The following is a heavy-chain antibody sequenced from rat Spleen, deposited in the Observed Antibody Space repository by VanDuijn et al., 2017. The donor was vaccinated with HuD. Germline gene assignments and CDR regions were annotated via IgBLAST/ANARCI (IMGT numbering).Heavy chain of an antibody. Sequence: EVQLVESGGGLVQPGRSLKLSCAASGFTFSDYGVAWVRQAPTKGLEWVATISYGDSSGHSSTYYRDSVKGRFTISRENAKSTLYLQMDSLRSEDTATYYCARPREQLSFFDYWGQGVMVTVSS. V-gene: IGHV5-29*01. CDR3: ARPREQLSFFDY. CDR2: ISYGDSSGHSST. J-gene: IGHJ2*01. CDR1: GFTFSDYG. D-gene: IGHD1-10*01.